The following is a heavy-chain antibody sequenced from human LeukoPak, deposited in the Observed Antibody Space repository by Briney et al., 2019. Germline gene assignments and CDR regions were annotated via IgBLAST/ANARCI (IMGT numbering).Heavy chain of an antibody. V-gene: IGHV1-69*04. CDR3: ARGGGRITGTTFDY. CDR1: GGTFSSYA. J-gene: IGHJ4*02. CDR2: IIPILGIA. Sequence: SVKVSCKASGGTFSSYAISWVRQAPGQGLEWMGRIIPILGIANYAQKFQGRVTITADKSTSTAYMELSSLRSEDTAVYYCARGGGRITGTTFDYWGREPWSPSPQ. D-gene: IGHD1-20*01.